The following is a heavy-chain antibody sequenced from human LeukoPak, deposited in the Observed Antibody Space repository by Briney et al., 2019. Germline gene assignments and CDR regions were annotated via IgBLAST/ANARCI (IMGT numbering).Heavy chain of an antibody. V-gene: IGHV3-66*01. Sequence: GGSLRLSCAASGFTVSSNYMHWVRQAPGKGLEWVSVIYSGGSTSYADSVKGRFTISRDNAKNSLYLQMNSLRAEDTAVYYCAREVGPLDFDYWGQGTLVTVSS. CDR1: GFTVSSNY. J-gene: IGHJ4*02. D-gene: IGHD1-26*01. CDR3: AREVGPLDFDY. CDR2: IYSGGST.